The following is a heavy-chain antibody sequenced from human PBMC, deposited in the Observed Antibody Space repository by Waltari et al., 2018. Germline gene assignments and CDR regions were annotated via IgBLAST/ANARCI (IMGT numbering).Heavy chain of an antibody. CDR3: AREGVAADFGY. D-gene: IGHD6-19*01. J-gene: IGHJ4*02. V-gene: IGHV1-2*02. CDR2: IDSNSGGA. CDR1: GSPFTGYS. Sequence: QVQLVQSGAEVKKPGASVKVSCKASGSPFTGYSIHWARQAPGQGLEWMGWIDSNSGGANYAQKFQGRVTMTRDTSISTVYMDLSRLTSDDTAVYYCAREGVAADFGYWGQGTVVTVSS.